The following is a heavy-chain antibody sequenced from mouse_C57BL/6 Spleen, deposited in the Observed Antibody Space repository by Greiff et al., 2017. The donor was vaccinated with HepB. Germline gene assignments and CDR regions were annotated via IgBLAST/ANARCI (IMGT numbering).Heavy chain of an antibody. V-gene: IGHV1-26*01. Sequence: EVQLQQSGPELVKPGASVKISCKASGYTFTDYYMNWVKQSPGKSLEWIGDINPNNGGTSYNQKFKGKATLTVNKSSSTAYMELRSLTSEASAVYSCASSTDYPLAYWGQGTRVTVAA. J-gene: IGHJ3*01. D-gene: IGHD2-13*01. CDR2: INPNNGGT. CDR1: GYTFTDYY. CDR3: ASSTDYPLAY.